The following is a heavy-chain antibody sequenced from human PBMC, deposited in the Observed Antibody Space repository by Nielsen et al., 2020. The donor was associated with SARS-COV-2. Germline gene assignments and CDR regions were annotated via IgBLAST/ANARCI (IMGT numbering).Heavy chain of an antibody. CDR2: MNSGDDP. Sequence: GESLKISCTASGFTVGLFYMSWVRQAPGKGLEWLSMMNSGDDPYYADSVKGRFTISRDNSKNTLFLQMNNLRAEDTAVYYCARPPYNGSYFRSGFGYWGQGTLVTVSS. CDR1: GFTVGLFY. D-gene: IGHD1-26*01. J-gene: IGHJ4*02. CDR3: ARPPYNGSYFRSGFGY. V-gene: IGHV3-66*04.